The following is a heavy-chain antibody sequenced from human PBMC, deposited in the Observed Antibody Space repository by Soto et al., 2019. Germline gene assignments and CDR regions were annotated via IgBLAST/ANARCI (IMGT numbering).Heavy chain of an antibody. CDR1: GFTFSSYG. CDR2: IWYDGSNK. D-gene: IGHD6-25*01. CDR3: AREYSSAPAFDY. J-gene: IGHJ4*02. Sequence: GGSLRLSCAASGFTFSSYGMHWVRQVPGKGLEWVAVIWYDGSNKYYADSVKGRFTISRDNSKNTLYLQMNSLRAEDTAVYYCAREYSSAPAFDYWGQGTLVTVSS. V-gene: IGHV3-33*01.